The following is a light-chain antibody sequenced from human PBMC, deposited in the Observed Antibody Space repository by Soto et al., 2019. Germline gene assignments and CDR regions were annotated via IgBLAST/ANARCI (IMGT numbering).Light chain of an antibody. CDR2: SAS. CDR1: QDISNY. J-gene: IGKJ3*01. Sequence: IQLTQSPSSLSASVGDRVTITCRASQDISNYLAGYQQKPGKAPKLLISSASTVQSGAPSRFSGSGSGTDFSLTISCLQPEDFATYYCQQLNSYLGWFTFGPGTKVDIK. CDR3: QQLNSYLGWFT. V-gene: IGKV1-9*01.